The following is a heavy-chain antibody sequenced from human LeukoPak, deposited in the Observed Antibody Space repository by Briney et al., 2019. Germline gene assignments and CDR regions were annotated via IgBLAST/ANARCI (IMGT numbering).Heavy chain of an antibody. J-gene: IGHJ4*02. Sequence: ASVKVSFKASGYNFISYGISWVRLVPGQGREWMGWISAYTGDTNYAQSFQGRITMTTDTSTGTAYMELRSLKSDDTAVYYCARNAYGTSSENYFDFWGRGTLVTVSS. CDR2: ISAYTGDT. V-gene: IGHV1-18*01. CDR3: ARNAYGTSSENYFDF. D-gene: IGHD6-6*01. CDR1: GYNFISYG.